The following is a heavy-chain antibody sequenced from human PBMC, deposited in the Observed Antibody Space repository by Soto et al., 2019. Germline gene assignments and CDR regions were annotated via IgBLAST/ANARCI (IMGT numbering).Heavy chain of an antibody. CDR2: ISAYNGNT. J-gene: IGHJ3*02. D-gene: IGHD3-9*01. Sequence: ASVKVSCKASGYTFTSYGISWVRQAPGQGLEWMGWISAYNGNTNYAQKLQGRVTMTTDTSTSTAYMELRSLRSDDTAVYYCATDLIYDILTGPAFDIWGQGTMVTVSS. CDR1: GYTFTSYG. V-gene: IGHV1-18*01. CDR3: ATDLIYDILTGPAFDI.